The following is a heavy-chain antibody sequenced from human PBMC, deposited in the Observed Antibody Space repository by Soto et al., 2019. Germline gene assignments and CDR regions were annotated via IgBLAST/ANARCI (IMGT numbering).Heavy chain of an antibody. CDR2: ISGSGGST. CDR3: AKDRSFIVGATAQTGGMDV. Sequence: PGGSLRLSCAASGFTFSSYAMSWVRQAPGKGLEWVSAISGSGGSTYYADSVKGRFTISRDNSKNTLYLQMNSLRAEDTAVYYCAKDRSFIVGATAQTGGMDVWGQGTTVTVS. J-gene: IGHJ6*02. V-gene: IGHV3-23*01. CDR1: GFTFSSYA. D-gene: IGHD1-26*01.